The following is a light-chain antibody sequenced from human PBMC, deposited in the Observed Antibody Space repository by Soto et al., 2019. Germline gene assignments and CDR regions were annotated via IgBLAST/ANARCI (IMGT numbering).Light chain of an antibody. CDR1: QTIGTNY. Sequence: EIVLTQSPGTLSLSPGETATLSCRASQTIGTNYLAWYQQKPGQAPRLLMFGTSNRATDIPDRFGGSGSGTDFTLTISRLEPEDFAAYYCQHYSRTLPWTFGQGTKV. CDR3: QHYSRTLPWT. J-gene: IGKJ1*01. CDR2: GTS. V-gene: IGKV3-20*01.